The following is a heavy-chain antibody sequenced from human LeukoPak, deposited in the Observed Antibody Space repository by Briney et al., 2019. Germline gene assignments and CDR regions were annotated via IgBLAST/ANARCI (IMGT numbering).Heavy chain of an antibody. D-gene: IGHD5-18*01. J-gene: IGHJ4*02. CDR1: GFTFSNYN. V-gene: IGHV3-48*01. Sequence: GGSLRLSCAASGFTFSNYNMTWVRQAPGKGLESVSYISSSGSTMHYADSVRGRFTISRDNAKKSLYLQMNSLRAEDTAVYYCARVWDGYSGEDYWGQGTLVTVSS. CDR2: ISSSGSTM. CDR3: ARVWDGYSGEDY.